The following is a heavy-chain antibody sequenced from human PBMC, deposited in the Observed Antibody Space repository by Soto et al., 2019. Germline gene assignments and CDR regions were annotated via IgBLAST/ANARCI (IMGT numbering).Heavy chain of an antibody. V-gene: IGHV3-11*05. CDR2: IRGNSLDT. J-gene: IGHJ3*02. Sequence: QVQLEESGGGLVKPGGSLRLSCAASGFTFSDYYASWRRQSPGKGLEWISYIRGNSLDTNDADSVRGRCTISIDNAEYSLYLQMNYLRAEDTAMYYCASGQQIRMADIWGQGTMVTVSS. D-gene: IGHD6-13*01. CDR3: ASGQQIRMADI. CDR1: GFTFSDYY.